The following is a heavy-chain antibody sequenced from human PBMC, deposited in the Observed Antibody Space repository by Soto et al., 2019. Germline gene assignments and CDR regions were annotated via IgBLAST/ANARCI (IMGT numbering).Heavy chain of an antibody. CDR3: ARDRYSSGWYPWFDP. CDR2: IKQDGSEK. V-gene: IGHV3-7*01. J-gene: IGHJ5*02. D-gene: IGHD6-19*01. CDR1: GFTFSGYW. Sequence: EVQLVESGGGLVQPGGSLRLSCAASGFTFSGYWMSWVRQAPGKGLEWVANIKQDGSEKYYVDSVKGRFTISRDNAKNSLYLQMNSLRAEDTAVYYCARDRYSSGWYPWFDPWGQGTLVTVSS.